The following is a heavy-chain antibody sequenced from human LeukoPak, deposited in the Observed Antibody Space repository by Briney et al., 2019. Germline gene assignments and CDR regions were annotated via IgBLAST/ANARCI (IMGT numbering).Heavy chain of an antibody. CDR2: IRYDESNK. J-gene: IGHJ4*02. D-gene: IGHD6-13*01. CDR3: AGHGPGVAADKDF. V-gene: IGHV3-30*02. CDR1: GFTFSGYG. Sequence: PGGSLRLSCAASGFTFSGYGMHWVRQAPGKGLEWVSFIRYDESNKFYADSVKGRFTISRDNSKNTLYLQMNSLTIDDTAVYYCAGHGPGVAADKDFWGQGTLVTVSS.